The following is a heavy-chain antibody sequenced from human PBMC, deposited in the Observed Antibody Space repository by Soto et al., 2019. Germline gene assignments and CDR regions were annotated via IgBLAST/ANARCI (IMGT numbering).Heavy chain of an antibody. Sequence: GASVKVCCKASGYTFTSYGSRWVRQAPGQGLEWMGWISAYNGNTNYAQKLQGRVTMTTDTSTSTAYMELRSLRSDDTAVYYCASTEVGATYSYYYGMDVWDRGTTVTVSS. V-gene: IGHV1-18*01. J-gene: IGHJ6*04. CDR3: ASTEVGATYSYYYGMDV. CDR1: GYTFTSYG. D-gene: IGHD1-26*01. CDR2: ISAYNGNT.